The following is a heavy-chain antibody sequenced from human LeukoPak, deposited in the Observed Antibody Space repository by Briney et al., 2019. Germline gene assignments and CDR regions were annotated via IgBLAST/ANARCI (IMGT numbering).Heavy chain of an antibody. J-gene: IGHJ5*02. CDR1: GYTFTGYY. D-gene: IGHD6-19*01. Sequence: ASVKVSCKASGYTFTGYYMHWVRQAPGQGLEWMGRINPNSGGTNYAQKFQGRVTMTRDTSISTAYMELSRLRSDDTAVYYCARVRGSGWSTEENWFDPWGQGTLVTVSS. V-gene: IGHV1-2*06. CDR2: INPNSGGT. CDR3: ARVRGSGWSTEENWFDP.